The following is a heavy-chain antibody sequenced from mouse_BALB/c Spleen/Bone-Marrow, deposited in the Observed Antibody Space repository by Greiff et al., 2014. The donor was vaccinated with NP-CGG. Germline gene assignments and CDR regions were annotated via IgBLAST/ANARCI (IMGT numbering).Heavy chain of an antibody. J-gene: IGHJ4*01. CDR2: INPYNGDP. V-gene: IGHV1-20*02. CDR3: ARSGIGSTMDF. CDR1: GYSFTDYF. D-gene: IGHD3-2*02. Sequence: DVQLQESGPELVKPGASVRISCKASGYSFTDYFMNWVMQNHGKSLEWIGRINPYNGDPFYNQKFKDKATLTVDRSSNTAHMELRSLASEDSGVFYCARSGIGSTMDFWGQGTSVTVSS.